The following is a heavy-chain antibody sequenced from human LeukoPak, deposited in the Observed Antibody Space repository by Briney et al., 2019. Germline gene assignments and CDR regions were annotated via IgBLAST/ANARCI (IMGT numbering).Heavy chain of an antibody. D-gene: IGHD3-22*01. CDR2: IYYSGST. V-gene: IGHV4-59*01. CDR1: GGSISSYY. CDR3: ARVSYDSSGYYLSLFDY. Sequence: PSETLSLTCTVSGGSISSYYWSWIRQPPGKGLEWIGYIYYSGSTNYNPSLKSRVTISVDTSKNQFSLKLSSVTAADTAVYYCARVSYDSSGYYLSLFDYWGQGTLVTVFS. J-gene: IGHJ4*02.